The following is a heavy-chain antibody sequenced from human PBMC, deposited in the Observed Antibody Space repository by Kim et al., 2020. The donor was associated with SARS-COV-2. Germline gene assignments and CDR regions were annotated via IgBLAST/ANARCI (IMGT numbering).Heavy chain of an antibody. CDR1: GFTFSNAW. Sequence: GGSLRLSCAASGFTFSNAWMSWVRQAPGKGLEWVGRIKSKTDGGTTDYAAPVKGRFTISRDDSKNTLYLQMNSLKTEDTAVYYCTTDWDPVGATSSRPNKGSHWGQGTLVTVSS. CDR3: TTDWDPVGATSSRPNKGSH. D-gene: IGHD1-26*01. CDR2: IKSKTDGGTT. V-gene: IGHV3-15*01. J-gene: IGHJ4*02.